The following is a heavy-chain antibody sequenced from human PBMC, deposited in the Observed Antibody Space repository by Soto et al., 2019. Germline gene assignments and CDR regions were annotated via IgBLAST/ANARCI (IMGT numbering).Heavy chain of an antibody. D-gene: IGHD3-10*01. V-gene: IGHV1-18*01. J-gene: IGHJ4*02. CDR1: GNTFASHG. CDR2: ISGFNGQT. Sequence: QVQLVQSGPEVKKPGASVKVSCKASGNTFASHGFSWVRQAPGQGLEWMGWISGFNGQTNYALKFQGRVTLTTVTSTRTAYMELRSLRSDDTAVYFCARVGPRGVAVVRDYWGQGTLVTVSS. CDR3: ARVGPRGVAVVRDY.